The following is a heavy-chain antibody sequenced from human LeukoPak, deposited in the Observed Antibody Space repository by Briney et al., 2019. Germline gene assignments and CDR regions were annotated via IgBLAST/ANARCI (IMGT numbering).Heavy chain of an antibody. CDR1: GGSVNSGSYY. J-gene: IGHJ4*02. CDR2: IYYSGST. V-gene: IGHV4-61*01. CDR3: ARDSYGDLNY. Sequence: SETLSLTCTVSGGSVNSGSYYWSWIRQPPGKGLEWIGYIYYSGSTNYNPSLKSRVTISVDTSKNQFSLKLSSVTAADTAVYYCARDSYGDLNYWGQGTLVTVSS. D-gene: IGHD4-17*01.